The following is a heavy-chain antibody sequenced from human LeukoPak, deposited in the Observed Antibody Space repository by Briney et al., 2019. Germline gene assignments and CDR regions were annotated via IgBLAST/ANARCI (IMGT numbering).Heavy chain of an antibody. J-gene: IGHJ4*02. Sequence: AESLKISCKGSGYSFTSFWIAWVRQMPGKGLEWMGIIYPGDSDTRYSPSFEGQVTFSADKSISTAYLQWSSLKASDTAMYYCARGRYSGTYLSYFDYWAQGTLVTVSS. CDR3: ARGRYSGTYLSYFDY. V-gene: IGHV5-51*01. CDR2: IYPGDSDT. D-gene: IGHD1-26*01. CDR1: GYSFTSFW.